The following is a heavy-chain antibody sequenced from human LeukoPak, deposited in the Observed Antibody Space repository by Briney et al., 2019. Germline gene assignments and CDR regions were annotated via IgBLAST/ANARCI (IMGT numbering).Heavy chain of an antibody. V-gene: IGHV1-2*02. J-gene: IGHJ4*02. CDR3: ARSGSDYIWGSYRPLDY. CDR2: INPNSGGT. Sequence: GASVKVSCKASGYTFTGYYMHWVRQAPGQGLEWMGWINPNSGGTNYAQKFQGRVTMTRDTSMSTAYMELSRLRSDDTAVYYCARSGSDYIWGSYRPLDYWGQGTLVTVSS. D-gene: IGHD3-16*02. CDR1: GYTFTGYY.